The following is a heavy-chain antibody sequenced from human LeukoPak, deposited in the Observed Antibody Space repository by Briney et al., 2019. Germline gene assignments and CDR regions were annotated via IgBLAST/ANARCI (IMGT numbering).Heavy chain of an antibody. D-gene: IGHD3-10*01. Sequence: SQTLSLTCTVSGGSTSSGGYYWSWIRQHPGKGLEWIGYIYYSGSTYYNPSLKSRVTISVDTSKNQFSLKLSSVTAADTAVYYCARASYGKVQYFDYWGQGTLVTVSS. CDR2: IYYSGST. V-gene: IGHV4-31*03. CDR3: ARASYGKVQYFDY. J-gene: IGHJ4*02. CDR1: GGSTSSGGYY.